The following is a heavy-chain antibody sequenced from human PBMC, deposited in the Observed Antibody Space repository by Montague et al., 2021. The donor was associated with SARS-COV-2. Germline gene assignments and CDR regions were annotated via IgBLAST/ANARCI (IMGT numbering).Heavy chain of an antibody. Sequence: SLRLSCAASGFYFSSYNMNWVRQAPGKGLEWVSSMSSSSKYIYYADSVKDRFTISRDNAKNSLYLQMNSLRAEDTAIYYCARNWNYGWAFDIWGQGTMVAVSS. V-gene: IGHV3-21*01. CDR2: MSSSSKYI. CDR3: ARNWNYGWAFDI. D-gene: IGHD1-7*01. J-gene: IGHJ3*02. CDR1: GFYFSSYN.